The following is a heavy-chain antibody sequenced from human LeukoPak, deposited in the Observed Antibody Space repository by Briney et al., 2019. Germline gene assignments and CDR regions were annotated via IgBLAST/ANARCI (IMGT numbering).Heavy chain of an antibody. CDR1: GDSVSTNSAA. CDR2: TYYRAKWYH. D-gene: IGHD3-22*01. Sequence: SQTLSLTCAISGDSVSTNSAAWNSIRQSPSRSLERLGSTYYRAKWYHDYAVSVKSRITINSDTSNNQFSLQLHSVTPEDTAVYYCARDRDYYDTSGYHTYFFDYWGQGTLVTVSS. CDR3: ARDRDYYDTSGYHTYFFDY. V-gene: IGHV6-1*01. J-gene: IGHJ4*02.